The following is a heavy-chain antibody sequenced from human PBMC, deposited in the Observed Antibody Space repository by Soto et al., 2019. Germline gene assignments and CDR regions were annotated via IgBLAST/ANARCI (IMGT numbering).Heavy chain of an antibody. Sequence: PWGSLRLSCAASGFTFSSYSMNWVRQAPGKGLERVSYITSSSSIIHYADSVKGRFTVSRDNAKDSLYLQMNSLRAEDTAIYYCARVYSSGWFFDYWGQGILVTVSS. J-gene: IGHJ4*02. D-gene: IGHD6-19*01. CDR2: ITSSSSII. CDR1: GFTFSSYS. CDR3: ARVYSSGWFFDY. V-gene: IGHV3-48*01.